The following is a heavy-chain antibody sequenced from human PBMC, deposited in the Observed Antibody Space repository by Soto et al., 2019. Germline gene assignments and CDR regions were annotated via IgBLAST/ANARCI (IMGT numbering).Heavy chain of an antibody. J-gene: IGHJ3*02. CDR3: ARGLIYSSGWYREHDAFDI. V-gene: IGHV3-7*03. D-gene: IGHD6-19*01. CDR2: IKQDGSEK. Sequence: GGSLRLSCAASGFTFSSYWMSWVRQSPGKGLEWVANIKQDGSEKYYVDSVKGRFTISRDNAKNSLYLQMNSLRAEDTAVYYCARGLIYSSGWYREHDAFDIWGQGTMVTVSS. CDR1: GFTFSSYW.